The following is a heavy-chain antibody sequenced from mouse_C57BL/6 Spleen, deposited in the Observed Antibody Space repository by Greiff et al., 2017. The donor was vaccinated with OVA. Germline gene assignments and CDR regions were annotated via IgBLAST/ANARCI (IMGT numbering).Heavy chain of an antibody. CDR1: GFTFSSYA. D-gene: IGHD4-1*01. CDR3: AREGANWDGGWYFDV. Sequence: EVMLVESGGGLVKPGGSLKLSCAASGFTFSSYAMSWVRQTPEKRLAWVATISDGGSYTYYPDNVKGRFTISRDNAKNNLYLQMSHLKSEDTAMYYCAREGANWDGGWYFDVWGTGTTVTVSS. J-gene: IGHJ1*03. V-gene: IGHV5-4*01. CDR2: ISDGGSYT.